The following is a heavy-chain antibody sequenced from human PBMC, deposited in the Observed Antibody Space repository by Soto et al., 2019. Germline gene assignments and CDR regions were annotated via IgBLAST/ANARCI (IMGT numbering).Heavy chain of an antibody. V-gene: IGHV4-34*01. D-gene: IGHD2-8*02. J-gene: IGHJ4*02. CDR3: ARGQSSLLLDC. CDR2: INHSGST. CDR1: GGSFSGYY. Sequence: QVQLQQWGAGLLKPSETLSLTCAVYGGSFSGYYWSWIRQPPGKGLEWIGEINHSGSTNNNPSPKSRVTISVDTSKNQFSLKLSSVTAADTAVYYCARGQSSLLLDCWGQGVLVTVSS.